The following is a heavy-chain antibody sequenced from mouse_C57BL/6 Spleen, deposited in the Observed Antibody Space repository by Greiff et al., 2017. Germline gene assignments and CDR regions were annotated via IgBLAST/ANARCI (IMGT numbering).Heavy chain of an antibody. CDR3: ARDPYSNYDAMDY. CDR2: INPSSGYT. J-gene: IGHJ4*01. Sequence: QVQLQQSGAELARPGASVKMSCKASGYTFTSYTMHWVKQRPGQGLEWIGYINPSSGYTKYNQKFKDKATLTADKSSSTAYMQLSSLTSEDSAVYYCARDPYSNYDAMDYWGQGTSVTVSS. CDR1: GYTFTSYT. D-gene: IGHD2-5*01. V-gene: IGHV1-4*01.